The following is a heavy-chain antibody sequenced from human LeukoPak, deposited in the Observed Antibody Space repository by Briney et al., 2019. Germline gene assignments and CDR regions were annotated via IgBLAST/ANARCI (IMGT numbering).Heavy chain of an antibody. CDR3: ARGSLVRGINYYMDV. V-gene: IGHV4-59*01. Sequence: PSETLSLTCTVSGGSISSYYWSWIRQPPGKGLEWIGYIYYSGSTNYNPSLKSRATISVDTSKNQFSLKLSSVTAADTAVYYCARGSLVRGINYYMDVWGKGTTVTVSS. CDR1: GGSISSYY. CDR2: IYYSGST. J-gene: IGHJ6*03. D-gene: IGHD3-10*01.